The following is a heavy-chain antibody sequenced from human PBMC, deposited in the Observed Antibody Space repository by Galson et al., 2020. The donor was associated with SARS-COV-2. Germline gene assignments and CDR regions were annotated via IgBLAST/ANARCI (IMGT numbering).Heavy chain of an antibody. V-gene: IGHV3-7*01. D-gene: IGHD3-3*01. CDR1: GFTFSSYW. CDR3: ARDGGVTYYDFWSGYYPDY. CDR2: IKQDGSEK. Sequence: GESLKISCAASGFTFSSYWMSWVRQAPGKGLEWVANIKQDGSEKYYVDSVKGRFTISRDNAKNSLYLQMNSLRAEDTAVYYCARDGGVTYYDFWSGYYPDYWGQGTLVTVSS. J-gene: IGHJ4*02.